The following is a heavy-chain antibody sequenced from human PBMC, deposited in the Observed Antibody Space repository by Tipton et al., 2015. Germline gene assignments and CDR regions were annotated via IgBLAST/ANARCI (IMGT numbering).Heavy chain of an antibody. CDR2: LYFSGST. CDR3: ASPSLPHDRGDYYFQS. Sequence: TLSLTCTVSGGSISSSSYYWAWIRQPPGKGLEWIGSLYFSGSTYYNPSLKSRVTISIDRFKNQFSLKLSSVTAADTAVYYCASPSLPHDRGDYYFQSWGRGSLVTVSS. V-gene: IGHV4-39*01. CDR1: GGSISSSSYY. J-gene: IGHJ4*02. D-gene: IGHD2-21*02.